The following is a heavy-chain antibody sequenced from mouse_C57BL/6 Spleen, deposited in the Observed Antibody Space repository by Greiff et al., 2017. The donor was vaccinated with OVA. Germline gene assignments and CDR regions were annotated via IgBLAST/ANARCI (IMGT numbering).Heavy chain of an antibody. V-gene: IGHV2-9-1*01. Sequence: VQLQQSGPGLVAPSQSLSITCTVSGFSLPSYAISWVRHPPGKGLDWLGVLWTGGGTNYNSALNSRLSISKDNSTSQVFLKMNSLQTDDTARYYCARAVDSSGYVSLDYWGQGTTLTVSS. J-gene: IGHJ2*01. CDR2: LWTGGGT. D-gene: IGHD3-2*02. CDR3: ARAVDSSGYVSLDY. CDR1: GFSLPSYA.